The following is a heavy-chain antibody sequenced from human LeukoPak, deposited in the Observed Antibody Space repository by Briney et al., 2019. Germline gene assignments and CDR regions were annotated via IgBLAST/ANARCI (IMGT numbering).Heavy chain of an antibody. J-gene: IGHJ3*02. CDR2: IKEDGSEK. CDR1: GFTLSSYW. Sequence: GGSLRLSCAASGFTLSSYWMSWVRQAPGKGLEWVANIKEDGSEKYYVDSVKGRFTISRDNAKNSLYLHMNSLTAEDTAMYYCARDWVAGVPFDAFDIGGQGTMVSVSS. CDR3: ARDWVAGVPFDAFDI. V-gene: IGHV3-7*03. D-gene: IGHD3-10*01.